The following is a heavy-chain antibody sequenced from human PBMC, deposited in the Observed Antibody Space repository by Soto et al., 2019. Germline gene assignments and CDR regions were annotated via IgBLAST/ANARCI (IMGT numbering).Heavy chain of an antibody. J-gene: IGHJ4*02. CDR1: GFTFSSYG. CDR2: ISYDGSNK. Sequence: LRLSCAASGFTFSSYGMHWVRQAPGKGLEWVAVISYDGSNKYYADSVKGRFTISRDNSKNTLYLQMNSLRAEDTAVYYCAKDMGEGISMGVFDYWGQGTLVTVSS. D-gene: IGHD6-13*01. CDR3: AKDMGEGISMGVFDY. V-gene: IGHV3-30*18.